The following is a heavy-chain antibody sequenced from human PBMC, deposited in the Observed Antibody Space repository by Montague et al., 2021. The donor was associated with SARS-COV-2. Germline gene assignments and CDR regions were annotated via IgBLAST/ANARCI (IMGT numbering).Heavy chain of an antibody. D-gene: IGHD3-22*01. CDR1: GFSFSNYA. CDR2: VSGTGDST. Sequence: SLRLSCAASGFSFSNYALSWVRQAPGRGLDWVSSVSGTGDSTYYADSVKGRFTISRDNSKNTLYLQMNSLRAEDTAVYYCAKWDYYYDGTGYFGDCFFDLWGRGTLVTVSS. J-gene: IGHJ2*01. V-gene: IGHV3-23*01. CDR3: AKWDYYYDGTGYFGDCFFDL.